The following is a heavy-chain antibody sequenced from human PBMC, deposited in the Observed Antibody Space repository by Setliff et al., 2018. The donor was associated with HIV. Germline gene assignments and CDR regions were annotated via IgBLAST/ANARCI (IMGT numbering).Heavy chain of an antibody. Sequence: PSETLSLTCTVSGGSVSSYYWSWIRQPAGKGLEWIGRIYGTGSTTYSPSLESRVTMSVDMSKNQFSLNLNSVTAADTALYYCARHARNSAIGTSWFDPWGQGTLVTVSS. CDR3: ARHARNSAIGTSWFDP. V-gene: IGHV4-4*07. CDR1: GGSVSSYY. D-gene: IGHD6-13*01. J-gene: IGHJ5*02. CDR2: IYGTGST.